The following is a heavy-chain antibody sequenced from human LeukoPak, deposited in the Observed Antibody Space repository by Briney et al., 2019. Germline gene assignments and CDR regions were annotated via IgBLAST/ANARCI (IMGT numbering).Heavy chain of an antibody. CDR2: IYSGGTT. D-gene: IGHD3-10*01. Sequence: PGGSLRLSCAAPGFTFSSYDMNWVRQAPGKGLEWVSAIYSGGTTQYADSVKGRFTISRDNSRNTLYFQMNSLRAEDTAVYYCARDQGVGHYFDSWGQGTLVTVSS. CDR3: ARDQGVGHYFDS. V-gene: IGHV3-53*01. CDR1: GFTFSSYD. J-gene: IGHJ4*02.